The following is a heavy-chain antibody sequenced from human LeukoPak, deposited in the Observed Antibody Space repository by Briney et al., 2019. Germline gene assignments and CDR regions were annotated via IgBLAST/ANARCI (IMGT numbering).Heavy chain of an antibody. CDR2: INHSGST. V-gene: IGHV4-34*01. Sequence: SETLSLTCAVYGGSFSGYYWSWIRQPPGKGLEWIGEINHSGSTNYNPSLKSRVTISVDTSKNQFSLKLSSVTAADTAVYYCARDDPRGYSHGYNWFDPWGQGTLVTVSS. D-gene: IGHD5-18*01. CDR1: GGSFSGYY. CDR3: ARDDPRGYSHGYNWFDP. J-gene: IGHJ5*02.